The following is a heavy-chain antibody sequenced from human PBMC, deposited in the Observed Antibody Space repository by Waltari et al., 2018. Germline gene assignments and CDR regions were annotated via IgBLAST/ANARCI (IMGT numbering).Heavy chain of an antibody. Sequence: QVQLVQSGAEVKKPGASVKVSCKASGYTFTGYYMHWVRQAPGQGLEWMGRINPNRGGTNYAQMFQGRVTMTRDTSISTAYMELSRLRSDDTAVYYCARDGYLYSGSYPFDYWGQGTLVIVSS. J-gene: IGHJ4*02. CDR2: INPNRGGT. V-gene: IGHV1-2*06. D-gene: IGHD1-26*01. CDR3: ARDGYLYSGSYPFDY. CDR1: GYTFTGYY.